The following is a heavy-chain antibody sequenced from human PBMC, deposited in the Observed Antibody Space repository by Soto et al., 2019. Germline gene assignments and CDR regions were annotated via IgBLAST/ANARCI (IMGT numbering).Heavy chain of an antibody. D-gene: IGHD2-2*01. CDR2: IYWNDDK. Sequence: QITLKESGPSLVKPTQTLTLTCTFSGFSLDTSGLSVAWIRQPPGKAPEWLAIIYWNDDKRYSPSLKRRLRISKDTSKNEVVLTMTNMHPVDSGTYYCAHRPKDRPSRSSNWFNPWGQGTLVTVSS. J-gene: IGHJ5*02. CDR3: AHRPKDRPSRSSNWFNP. CDR1: GFSLDTSGLS. V-gene: IGHV2-5*01.